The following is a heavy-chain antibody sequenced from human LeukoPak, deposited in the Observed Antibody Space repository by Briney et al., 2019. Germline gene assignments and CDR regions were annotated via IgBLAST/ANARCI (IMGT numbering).Heavy chain of an antibody. V-gene: IGHV3-11*04. Sequence: GGSLRLSCAASGFTFSDYYMSWIRQAPGKGLEWVSYISSSGSTIYYADSVKGRFTISRDNSKNTLYLQMNSLRAEDTAVYYCAKAHSSSWPYYYYGMDVWGQGTTVTVSS. D-gene: IGHD6-13*01. CDR3: AKAHSSSWPYYYYGMDV. J-gene: IGHJ6*02. CDR1: GFTFSDYY. CDR2: ISSSGSTI.